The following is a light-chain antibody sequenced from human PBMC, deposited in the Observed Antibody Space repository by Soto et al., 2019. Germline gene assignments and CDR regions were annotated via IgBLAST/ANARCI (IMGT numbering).Light chain of an antibody. V-gene: IGLV2-14*01. CDR2: EVS. CDR1: SNDVGAYNY. CDR3: SSHSRSSPYV. Sequence: QSALTQPASVSGSPGQSITISCTGTSNDVGAYNYVSWYQQQPGKAPKLIIYEVSHRPSGVSNRFSGSKSGNTASLTISALHVEDEADYYCSSHSRSSPYVFGTGTKLTVL. J-gene: IGLJ1*01.